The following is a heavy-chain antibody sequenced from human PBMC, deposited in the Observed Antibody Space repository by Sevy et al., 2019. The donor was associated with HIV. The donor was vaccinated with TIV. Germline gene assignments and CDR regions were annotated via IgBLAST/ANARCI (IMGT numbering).Heavy chain of an antibody. CDR2: IKQDGSEE. V-gene: IGHV3-7*01. CDR3: AREDSSSWTGYYYYGMDV. J-gene: IGHJ6*02. Sequence: GGSLRLSCAASGFTFSSYWMSWVRQAPGKGLEWVANIKQDGSEEYYVDSVKGRFTISRDNAKNSLYLQMNSLRAEDTAVYYCAREDSSSWTGYYYYGMDVWGQGTTVTVSS. CDR1: GFTFSSYW. D-gene: IGHD6-13*01.